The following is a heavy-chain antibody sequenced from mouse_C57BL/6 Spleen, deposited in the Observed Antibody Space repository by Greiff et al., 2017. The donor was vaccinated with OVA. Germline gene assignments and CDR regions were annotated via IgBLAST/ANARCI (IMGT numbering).Heavy chain of an antibody. Sequence: QVQLQQPGAELVKPGASVKMSCKASGYTFTSYWITWVKQRPGQGLEWIGDIYPGSGSTNYNEKFKSKATLTADTSSSTAYMQLSSLTSEDSAVYYCARRGGGYWYFDVWGTGTTVTVSS. CDR3: ARRGGGYWYFDV. CDR2: IYPGSGST. J-gene: IGHJ1*03. CDR1: GYTFTSYW. V-gene: IGHV1-55*01. D-gene: IGHD1-1*02.